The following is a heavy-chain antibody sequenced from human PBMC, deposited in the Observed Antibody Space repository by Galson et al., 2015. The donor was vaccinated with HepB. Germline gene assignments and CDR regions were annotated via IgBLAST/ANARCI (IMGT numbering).Heavy chain of an antibody. CDR2: ISSSSSYT. Sequence: SLRLSCAASGFTFSDYYMSWIRQAPGKGLEWVSYISSSSSYTNYADSVKGRFTISRDNAKNSLYLQMNSLRAEDTAVYYCAGLGAAGTGWYFDLWGRGTLVTVSS. J-gene: IGHJ2*01. CDR3: AGLGAAGTGWYFDL. D-gene: IGHD6-13*01. V-gene: IGHV3-11*03. CDR1: GFTFSDYY.